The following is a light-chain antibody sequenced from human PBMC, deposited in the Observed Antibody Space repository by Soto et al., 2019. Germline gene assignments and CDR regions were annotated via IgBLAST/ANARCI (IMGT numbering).Light chain of an antibody. CDR1: RGVLYSSNNKNY. CDR3: QQYYNNPWT. J-gene: IGKJ1*01. CDR2: WAS. V-gene: IGKV4-1*01. Sequence: DIVMTQSPDSLAVSLGERATINCKSSRGVLYSSNNKNYLAWYQQKPGQPPKLLIYWASTRESGVPDRFSGSGSGTDFTLTIRSLQAEDVAVYFCQQYYNNPWTFGQGTKVEIK.